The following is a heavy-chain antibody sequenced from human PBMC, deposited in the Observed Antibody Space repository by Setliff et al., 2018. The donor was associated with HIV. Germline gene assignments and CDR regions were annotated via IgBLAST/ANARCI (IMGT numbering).Heavy chain of an antibody. CDR2: ISNDGGRT. V-gene: IGHV3-43*01. CDR3: AKDDADGSIDY. CDR1: GFTFDDYN. J-gene: IGHJ4*02. Sequence: LSLTCAASGFTFDDYNMHWVRQTPGKGLEWISIISNDGGRTSYADSLKGRFTISRDNSKNSLYLQMHGLRDEDTALYYCAKDDADGSIDYWGQGTLVTVSS. D-gene: IGHD3-10*01.